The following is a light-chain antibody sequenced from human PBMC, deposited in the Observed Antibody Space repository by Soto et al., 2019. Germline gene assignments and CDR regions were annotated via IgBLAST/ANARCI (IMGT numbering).Light chain of an antibody. Sequence: QSALTHPPSTSGSPGQSVTISCTGTSSDVGGYNYVSWYQHHPGKSPKLIIYEVYKRPSGVPDRFSGSKSGNTAALTVSGLQAEDEADYYCSSYVGTNSYVFGTGTKLTVL. V-gene: IGLV2-8*01. CDR2: EVY. J-gene: IGLJ1*01. CDR3: SSYVGTNSYV. CDR1: SSDVGGYNY.